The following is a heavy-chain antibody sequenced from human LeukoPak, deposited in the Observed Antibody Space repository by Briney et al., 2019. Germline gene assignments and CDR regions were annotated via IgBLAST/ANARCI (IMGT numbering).Heavy chain of an antibody. J-gene: IGHJ6*02. D-gene: IGHD2-2*01. CDR3: ARGPPRDIVVVPAAMPAPWGMDV. Sequence: PETLSLTCTVSGGSISSYYWSWIRQPPGKGLEWIGYIYYSGSTNYNPSLKSRVTISVDTSKNQFSLKLSSVTAADTAVYYCARGPPRDIVVVPAAMPAPWGMDVWGQGTTVTVSS. CDR1: GGSISSYY. CDR2: IYYSGST. V-gene: IGHV4-59*01.